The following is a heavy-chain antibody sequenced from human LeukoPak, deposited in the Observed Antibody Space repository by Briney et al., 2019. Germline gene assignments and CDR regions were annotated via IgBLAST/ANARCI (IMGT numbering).Heavy chain of an antibody. D-gene: IGHD3-3*01. V-gene: IGHV1-69*02. Sequence: SVKVSCKASGGTFSSYTISWVRQAPGQGLEWMGRIIPILGIANYAQKFQGRVTITADKSTSTAYMELSSLRSEDTAVYYCARSRLDYDFWSGYLRGYNWFDPWGQGTLVTVSS. J-gene: IGHJ5*02. CDR3: ARSRLDYDFWSGYLRGYNWFDP. CDR2: IIPILGIA. CDR1: GGTFSSYT.